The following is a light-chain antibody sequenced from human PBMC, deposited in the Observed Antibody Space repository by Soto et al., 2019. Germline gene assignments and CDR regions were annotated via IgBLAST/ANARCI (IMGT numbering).Light chain of an antibody. CDR1: SSDIGSYDY. J-gene: IGLJ2*01. V-gene: IGLV2-14*03. CDR3: SSHTSNITLVV. Sequence: QSALTQPASVSGSPGQSITISCTGTSSDIGSYDYVSWYQQEPGKAPKLMIYDVSNRPSGVSNRLSGSKSGNTASLTISGLQAEDEADYYCSSHTSNITLVVFGGGTKLTVL. CDR2: DVS.